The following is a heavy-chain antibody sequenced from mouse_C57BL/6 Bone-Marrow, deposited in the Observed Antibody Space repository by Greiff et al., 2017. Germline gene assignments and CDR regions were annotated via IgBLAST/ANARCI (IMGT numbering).Heavy chain of an antibody. V-gene: IGHV5-4*01. Sequence: EVKLVESGGGLVKPGGSLKLSCAASGFTFSSYAMSWVRQTPEKRLEWVATISDGGSYTYYPDNVKGRFTISGDNAKSNLYLQMSHLKSEDTAMYYCARELGRAYWGQGTLVTVSA. CDR2: ISDGGSYT. CDR1: GFTFSSYA. CDR3: ARELGRAY. D-gene: IGHD4-1*01. J-gene: IGHJ3*01.